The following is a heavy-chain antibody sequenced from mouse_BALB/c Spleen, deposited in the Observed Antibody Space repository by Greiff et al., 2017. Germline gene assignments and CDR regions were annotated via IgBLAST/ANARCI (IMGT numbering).Heavy chain of an antibody. CDR1: GDSITSCY. D-gene: IGHD2-1*01. J-gene: IGHJ1*01. V-gene: IGHV3-8*02. CDR3: ARYNGNPYWYVDV. Sequence: VQLKESGPSLVKPSQTLSLSCSVTGDSITSCYWNWIRKFPGNKLEYMGYISYSGSTYYNPSLKSRISIIRDTSKNQYYLQLNSVTTEDTATYYCARYNGNPYWYVDVWGAGTTVTVSS. CDR2: ISYSGST.